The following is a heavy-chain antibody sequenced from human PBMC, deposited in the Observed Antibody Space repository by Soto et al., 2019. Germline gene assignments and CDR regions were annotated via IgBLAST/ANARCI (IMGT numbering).Heavy chain of an antibody. CDR2: IIPILGIA. CDR1: GGTFSSYT. CDR3: ARDSGDNSDFAY. V-gene: IGHV1-69*08. D-gene: IGHD1-1*01. Sequence: QVQLVQSGAEVKKPGSSVKVSCKASGGTFSSYTISWVRQAPGQGLEWMGRIIPILGIANYAQKFQGRVTITADKSTSTAYMELSSLRSEDTAVYYCARDSGDNSDFAYWGQGTLVTVSS. J-gene: IGHJ4*02.